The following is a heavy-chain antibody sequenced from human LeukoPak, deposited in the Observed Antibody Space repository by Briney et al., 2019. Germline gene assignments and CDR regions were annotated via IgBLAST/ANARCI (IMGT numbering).Heavy chain of an antibody. CDR1: GYTFTSYD. D-gene: IGHD5-18*01. Sequence: ASVKVSCKASGYTFTSYDINWVRQATGQRLEWMGWMNPNSGNTGYAQKFQGRVTITRNTSISTAYMELSSLRSEDTAVYYCARDTAMVWGRDYYYYMDVWGKGTTVTVSS. V-gene: IGHV1-8*03. CDR2: MNPNSGNT. CDR3: ARDTAMVWGRDYYYYMDV. J-gene: IGHJ6*03.